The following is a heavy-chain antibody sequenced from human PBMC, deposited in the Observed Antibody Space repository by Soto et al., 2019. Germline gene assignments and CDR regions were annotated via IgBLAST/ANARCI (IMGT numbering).Heavy chain of an antibody. V-gene: IGHV3-21*01. CDR3: ARDRGEMAAEEAVFDY. Sequence: EVQLVESGGGLVKPGGSLRLSCAASGFTFSSYSMNWVRQAPGKGLEWVSSISSSSSYIYYADSVKGRFTISRDNAKNSLYLQMNSLRAEDTAVYYCARDRGEMAAEEAVFDYWGQGTLVTVSS. D-gene: IGHD3-10*01. CDR1: GFTFSSYS. J-gene: IGHJ4*02. CDR2: ISSSSSYI.